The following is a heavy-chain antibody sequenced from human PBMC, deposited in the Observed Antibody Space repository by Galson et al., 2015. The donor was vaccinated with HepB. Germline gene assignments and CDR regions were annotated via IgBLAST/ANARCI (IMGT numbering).Heavy chain of an antibody. J-gene: IGHJ5*02. CDR1: GFTFTSSA. D-gene: IGHD5-12*01. V-gene: IGHV1-58*02. Sequence: SVKVSCKASGFTFTSSAMQWVRQARGQRLEWIGWIVVGSGNTNYAQKFQERVTITRDMSTSTAYMELSSLRSEDTAVYYCARVDNSGYDYDWFDPWGQGTLVTVSS. CDR3: ARVDNSGYDYDWFDP. CDR2: IVVGSGNT.